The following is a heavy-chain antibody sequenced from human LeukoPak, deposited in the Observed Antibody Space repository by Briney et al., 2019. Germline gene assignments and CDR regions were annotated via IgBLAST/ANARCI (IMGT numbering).Heavy chain of an antibody. Sequence: GGSLRLSCAASGFTFSGYAIHWVRQAPGKGLECLALISYDGSNKYYADSVKGRFTISRDNSKNTLYLQMNSLRTEDTAVYYCAKSYSGSYYVIDYWGQGTLVTVSS. CDR2: ISYDGSNK. J-gene: IGHJ4*02. CDR1: GFTFSGYA. V-gene: IGHV3-30-3*02. CDR3: AKSYSGSYYVIDY. D-gene: IGHD1-26*01.